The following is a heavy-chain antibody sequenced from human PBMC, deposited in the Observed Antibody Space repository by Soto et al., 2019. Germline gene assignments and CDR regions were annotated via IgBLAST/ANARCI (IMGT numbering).Heavy chain of an antibody. V-gene: IGHV4-4*02. CDR2: AFHSGTT. Sequence: TSETLSLTCAVSGDSISGDNWWNWVRQPPGKGLEWIGEAFHSGTTIYNPSLKSRVTISVDKSNNHLSLELNSVTAADTAVYFCARDRNFHDNMWAFDVWGPGTMVTVSS. CDR1: GDSISGDNW. CDR3: ARDRNFHDNMWAFDV. J-gene: IGHJ3*01. D-gene: IGHD3-22*01.